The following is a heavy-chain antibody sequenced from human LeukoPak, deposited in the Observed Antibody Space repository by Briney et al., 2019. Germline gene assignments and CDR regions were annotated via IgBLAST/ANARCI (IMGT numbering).Heavy chain of an antibody. V-gene: IGHV3-11*04. J-gene: IGHJ5*02. CDR3: AREFFYYDSSGYYLWWFDP. CDR1: GFTFSDYY. Sequence: GGSLRLSCAASGFTFSDYYMSWIRHAPGKGLEWVSYISSSGSTIYYADSVKGRFTISRDNAKNSLYLRMSSLRVEDTAVYYCAREFFYYDSSGYYLWWFDPWGQGTLVTVSS. CDR2: ISSSGSTI. D-gene: IGHD3-22*01.